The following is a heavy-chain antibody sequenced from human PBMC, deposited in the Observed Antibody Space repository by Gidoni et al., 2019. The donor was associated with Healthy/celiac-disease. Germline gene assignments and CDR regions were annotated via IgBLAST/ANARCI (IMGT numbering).Heavy chain of an antibody. D-gene: IGHD1-20*01. Sequence: QVQLVESGGGVVQPGRSLRLSCAASGFTFRSYGMHWVRQAPGKGLAWVAVIWYDGSNKYYADSVKGRFTISRDNSKNTLYLQMNSLRAEDTAVYYCARELSVTGRFDYWGQGTLVTVSS. CDR3: ARELSVTGRFDY. CDR2: IWYDGSNK. J-gene: IGHJ4*02. CDR1: GFTFRSYG. V-gene: IGHV3-33*01.